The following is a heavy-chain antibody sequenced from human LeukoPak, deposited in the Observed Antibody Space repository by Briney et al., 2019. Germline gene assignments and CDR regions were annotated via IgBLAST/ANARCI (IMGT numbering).Heavy chain of an antibody. CDR2: TAGSGISK. Sequence: GGSLRLSCVASGFTFNNYALSWVRQAPGRGLEWASSTAGSGISKDYADSVKGRFTISKDKLQNTLYLQMDNLRAEDTGVYFCARLPTLYYDSSGYHYDYWGQGTLVTVSS. CDR3: ARLPTLYYDSSGYHYDY. CDR1: GFTFNNYA. J-gene: IGHJ4*02. D-gene: IGHD3-22*01. V-gene: IGHV3-23*01.